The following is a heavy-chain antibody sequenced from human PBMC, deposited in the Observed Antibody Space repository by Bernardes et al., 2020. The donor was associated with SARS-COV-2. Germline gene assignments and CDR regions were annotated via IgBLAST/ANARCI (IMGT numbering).Heavy chain of an antibody. CDR2: ISGSGGST. D-gene: IGHD1-1*01. CDR1: GFTFSSYA. Sequence: GGSLRLSCAASGFTFSSYAMSWVRQAPGKGLEWVSAISGSGGSTYYADSVKGRFTISRDNSKNTLYLQMNSLRAEDTAVYYCAKEKPMESTAGPWEDAFDIWGQGTIVTVSS. CDR3: AKEKPMESTAGPWEDAFDI. V-gene: IGHV3-23*01. J-gene: IGHJ3*02.